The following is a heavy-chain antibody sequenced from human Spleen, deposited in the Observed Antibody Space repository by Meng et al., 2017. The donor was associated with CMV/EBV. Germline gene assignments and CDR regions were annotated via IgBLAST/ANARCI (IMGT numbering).Heavy chain of an antibody. J-gene: IGHJ3*02. V-gene: IGHV3-21*01. Sequence: GGSLRLSCAASGFTFSSYSMNWVRQAPGKGLEWVSSISSSSSYIYYADSVKGRFTISRDNAKNSLYLQMNSLRAEDTAVYYCARVRGTPDYYDSSGYPDAFDIWGQGTMVTVSS. CDR2: ISSSSSYI. CDR3: ARVRGTPDYYDSSGYPDAFDI. CDR1: GFTFSSYS. D-gene: IGHD3-22*01.